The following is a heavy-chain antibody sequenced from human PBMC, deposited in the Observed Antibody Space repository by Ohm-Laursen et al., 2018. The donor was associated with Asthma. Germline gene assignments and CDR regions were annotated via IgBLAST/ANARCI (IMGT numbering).Heavy chain of an antibody. CDR1: GFTFSFYT. CDR2: INSDGRTM. Sequence: SLRLSCAASGFTFSFYTMNWVRQAPGKGLEWVSNINSDGRTMYYADSVRGRFSITSDNSNNTVYLQMNSQRAEDTAVYYCARDAGLPLGHYHYGMDVWGQGTTVTV. J-gene: IGHJ6*02. CDR3: ARDAGLPLGHYHYGMDV. V-gene: IGHV3-48*01. D-gene: IGHD5-12*01.